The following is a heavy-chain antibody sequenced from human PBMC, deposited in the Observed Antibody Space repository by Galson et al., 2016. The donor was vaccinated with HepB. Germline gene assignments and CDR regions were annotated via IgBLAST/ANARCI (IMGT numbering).Heavy chain of an antibody. Sequence: SVKVSCKASGGTFSSYVISWVRQAPGQGLEWMGGIMPIFGTANYAQKFQGRVTITADESTSTAYMELSSLRSEDTAVYYCAREVDDLYYNHYYAMDVWGQGTTVTVSS. J-gene: IGHJ6*02. CDR2: IMPIFGTA. V-gene: IGHV1-69*13. CDR3: AREVDDLYYNHYYAMDV. CDR1: GGTFSSYV.